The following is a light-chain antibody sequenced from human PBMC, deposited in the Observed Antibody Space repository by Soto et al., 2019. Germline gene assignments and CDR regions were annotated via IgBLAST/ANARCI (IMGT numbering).Light chain of an antibody. Sequence: QSVLTQPASVSGSPGQSITISCTGSSSDVGGYNYVSWYQQHPGKAPKLIIYDVSNRPSGISNRFSGSKSDNTASLTISGLQVEDEADYYCTSYTSSSTLVLFGGGTKLTVL. CDR3: TSYTSSSTLVL. CDR2: DVS. CDR1: SSDVGGYNY. J-gene: IGLJ2*01. V-gene: IGLV2-14*01.